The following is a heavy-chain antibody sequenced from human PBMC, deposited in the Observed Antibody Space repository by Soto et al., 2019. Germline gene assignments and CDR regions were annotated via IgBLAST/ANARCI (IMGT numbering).Heavy chain of an antibody. V-gene: IGHV1-3*01. J-gene: IGHJ3*02. D-gene: IGHD3-22*01. CDR1: GYTFTSYA. Sequence: GASVKVSCKASGYTFTSYAMHWVRQAPGQRLEWMGWINAGNGNTKYSQKFQGRVTIPRDTSASTAYMELSSLRSEDTAVYYCASVTYYYDSSGPTPDAFDIWGQGTMVTVSS. CDR3: ASVTYYYDSSGPTPDAFDI. CDR2: INAGNGNT.